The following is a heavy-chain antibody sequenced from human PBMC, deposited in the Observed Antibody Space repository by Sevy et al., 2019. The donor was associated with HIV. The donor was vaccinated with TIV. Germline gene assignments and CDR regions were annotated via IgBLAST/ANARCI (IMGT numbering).Heavy chain of an antibody. V-gene: IGHV3-30*18. CDR2: ISYDGSNK. CDR1: GFTFSSYG. J-gene: IGHJ4*02. Sequence: GGSLRLSCAASGFTFSSYGMHWVRQAPGKGLEWVAVISYDGSNKYYADSVKGRFTISRDNSKSTLYLQMNSLRAEDTAVYYCAKGNWNLDYWGQGTLVTVSS. D-gene: IGHD1-20*01. CDR3: AKGNWNLDY.